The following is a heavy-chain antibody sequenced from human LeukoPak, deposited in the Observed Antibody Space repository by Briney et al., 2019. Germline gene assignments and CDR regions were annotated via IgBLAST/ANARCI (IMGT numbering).Heavy chain of an antibody. CDR1: GFDFSSYG. Sequence: GGSLRLSCGVSGFDFSSYGMNWVRQAPGKGLEWVSSISSSSSYIYYADSVKGRFTISRDNAKNSLYLQMNSLRAEDTAVYYCARDRTSVAVMFDFWGQGTLVTVSS. CDR2: ISSSSSYI. CDR3: ARDRTSVAVMFDF. V-gene: IGHV3-21*01. D-gene: IGHD6-19*01. J-gene: IGHJ4*02.